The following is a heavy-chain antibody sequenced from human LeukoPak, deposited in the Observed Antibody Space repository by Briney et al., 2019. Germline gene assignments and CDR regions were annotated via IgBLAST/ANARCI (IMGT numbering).Heavy chain of an antibody. J-gene: IGHJ6*03. CDR2: ISAYNGHT. V-gene: IGHV1-18*01. Sequence: GASEKVSCKASGYTFSSYGMSWVRQAPGQGLEWMGWISAYNGHTNSAQKLQGRVTMTTDTSTTTVYMELRSLTSDDTAVYFCARDRGAYYAYYMDVWGKGTTVTVSS. CDR1: GYTFSSYG. CDR3: ARDRGAYYAYYMDV. D-gene: IGHD2-15*01.